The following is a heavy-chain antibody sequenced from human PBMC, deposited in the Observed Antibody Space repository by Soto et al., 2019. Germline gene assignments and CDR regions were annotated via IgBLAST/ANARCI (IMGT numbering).Heavy chain of an antibody. Sequence: PGGSLRLSCAASGFTFSSYAMSWVRQAPGKGLEWVSAITGSGGSTYYADSVKGRLTISRDNSKSTLYLQTSSLRGEDMAVYYCAKGSGGSRPYYFDYWGQGTLVTVSS. CDR1: GFTFSSYA. J-gene: IGHJ4*02. V-gene: IGHV3-23*01. CDR2: ITGSGGST. CDR3: AKGSGGSRPYYFDY. D-gene: IGHD2-15*01.